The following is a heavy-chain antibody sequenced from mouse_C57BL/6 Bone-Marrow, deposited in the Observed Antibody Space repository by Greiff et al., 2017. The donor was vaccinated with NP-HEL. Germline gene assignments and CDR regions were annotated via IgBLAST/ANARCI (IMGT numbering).Heavy chain of an antibody. V-gene: IGHV5-6*01. J-gene: IGHJ3*01. CDR2: ISSGGSYT. D-gene: IGHD3-2*02. Sequence: EVQWVESGGDLVKPGGSLKLSCAASGFTFSSYGMSWVRQTPDKRLEWVATISSGGSYTYYPDSVKGRFTISRDNAKNTLYLQMSSLKSEDTAMYYCARRAQATWFAYWGQGTLVTVSA. CDR3: ARRAQATWFAY. CDR1: GFTFSSYG.